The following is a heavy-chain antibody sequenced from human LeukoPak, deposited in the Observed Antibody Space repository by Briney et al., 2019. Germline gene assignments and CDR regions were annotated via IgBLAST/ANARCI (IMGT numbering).Heavy chain of an antibody. CDR2: INPNSGDT. D-gene: IGHD2/OR15-2a*01. J-gene: IGHJ3*02. CDR1: GYTFTANY. V-gene: IGHV1-2*02. Sequence: ASVKVSFKTSGYTFTANYMQWVRQAPGQGLEWMGWINPNSGDTKYAQKFQGRVTLTRDTSISTAYMELSRLRSDDTAVYYCARYRCKTTSGCEDTDAFDMWGQGTMATVSS. CDR3: ARYRCKTTSGCEDTDAFDM.